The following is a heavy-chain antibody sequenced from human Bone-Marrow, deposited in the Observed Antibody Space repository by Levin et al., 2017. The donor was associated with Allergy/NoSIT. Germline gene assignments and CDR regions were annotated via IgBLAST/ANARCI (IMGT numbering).Heavy chain of an antibody. CDR3: ARDLYCGGDCYPY. V-gene: IGHV3-33*01. CDR1: GFTFSSHG. Sequence: PGGSLRLSCAASGFTFSSHGMHWVRQAPGKGLEWVAVIWYDGSNKYYADSVKGRFTISRDNSKNTLYLQMNSLRAEDTAVYYCARDLYCGGDCYPYWGQGTLVTVSS. CDR2: IWYDGSNK. D-gene: IGHD2-21*02. J-gene: IGHJ4*02.